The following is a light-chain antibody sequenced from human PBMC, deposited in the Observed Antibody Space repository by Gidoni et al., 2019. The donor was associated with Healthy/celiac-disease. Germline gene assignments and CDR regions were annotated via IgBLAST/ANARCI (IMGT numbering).Light chain of an antibody. V-gene: IGKV1-9*01. CDR2: AAS. Sequence: DIQLTQSPSFLSASVGDRVTITCRASQGSSSYLAWYQQKPGKAPKLLIYAASTLQSGVPSRFSGSGSGTEFTLTISSLQPEDFATYYCRQHNSYTFXPXTKVDIK. J-gene: IGKJ3*01. CDR3: RQHNSYT. CDR1: QGSSSY.